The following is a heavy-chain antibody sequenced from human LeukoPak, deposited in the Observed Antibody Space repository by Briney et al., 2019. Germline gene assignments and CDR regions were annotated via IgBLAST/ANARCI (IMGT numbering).Heavy chain of an antibody. D-gene: IGHD3-3*01. V-gene: IGHV4-59*01. CDR3: ARRITIFGVVTHDAFDI. CDR2: IYYSGST. CDR1: GGSISSYY. Sequence: PSETLTLTCTVSGGSISSYYWSWIRQPPGKGLEWIGYIYYSGSTNYNPSLKSRVTISVDTSKNQFSLKLSSVTAADTAVYYCARRITIFGVVTHDAFDIWGQGTMVTVSS. J-gene: IGHJ3*02.